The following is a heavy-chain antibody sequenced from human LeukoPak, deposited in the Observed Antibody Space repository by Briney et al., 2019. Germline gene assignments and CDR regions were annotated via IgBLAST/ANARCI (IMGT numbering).Heavy chain of an antibody. CDR2: ISGSGGST. D-gene: IGHD3-10*01. CDR1: GFTFSSYA. V-gene: IGHV3-23*01. CDR3: AKGSMVRGVFDY. J-gene: IGHJ4*02. Sequence: GGSLRLSCAASGFTFSSYAMSWVPQAPGKGLEWVSAISGSGGSTYYADSVKGRFTISRDNSKNTLYLQMNSLRAEDTAVYYCAKGSMVRGVFDYWGQGTLVTVSS.